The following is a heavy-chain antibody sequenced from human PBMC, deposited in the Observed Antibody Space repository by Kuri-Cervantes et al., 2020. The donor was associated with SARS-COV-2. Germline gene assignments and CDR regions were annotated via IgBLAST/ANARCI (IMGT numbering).Heavy chain of an antibody. Sequence: ETLSLTCAVSGGSISSSNWWSWVRQPPGKGLEWVSYISSSSSTIYYADSVKGRFTISRDNAKNSLYLQMNSLRDEDTAVYYCAREGSYYDYVWGSYRQISFDYWGQGTLVTVSS. CDR1: GGSISSSN. CDR2: ISSSSSTI. V-gene: IGHV3-48*02. D-gene: IGHD3-16*02. J-gene: IGHJ4*02. CDR3: AREGSYYDYVWGSYRQISFDY.